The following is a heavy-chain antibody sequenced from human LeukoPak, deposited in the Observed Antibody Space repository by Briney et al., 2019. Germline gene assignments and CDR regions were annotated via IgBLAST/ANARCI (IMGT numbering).Heavy chain of an antibody. D-gene: IGHD6-13*01. J-gene: IGHJ4*02. Sequence: PSETLSLTCTVSGYSISNGYYWGWIRQPPGKGLEWIGSIYPSGSTYYNPSLTSRVTISVDTSKNQFSLKLNSLTAADTAVYFCARGPGSSWSPHQFDYWGQGTLVTVSS. CDR1: GYSISNGYY. V-gene: IGHV4-38-2*02. CDR3: ARGPGSSWSPHQFDY. CDR2: IYPSGST.